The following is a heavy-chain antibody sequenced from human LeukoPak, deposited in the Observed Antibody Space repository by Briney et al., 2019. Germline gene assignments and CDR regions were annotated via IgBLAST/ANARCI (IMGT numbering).Heavy chain of an antibody. J-gene: IGHJ4*02. CDR3: AKDAQRGFDYSNSLEY. CDR2: IFADGTNR. Sequence: PGGSLRLSCAATGFTFNHYAMHWVRQSPGKGLECVSVIFADGTNRYYAYSVKGRFTISRDDAGKTVYLQMSRLRPEETGVYYCAKDAQRGFDYSNSLEYWGQGTPVTVST. D-gene: IGHD4-11*01. CDR1: GFTFNHYA. V-gene: IGHV3-33*06.